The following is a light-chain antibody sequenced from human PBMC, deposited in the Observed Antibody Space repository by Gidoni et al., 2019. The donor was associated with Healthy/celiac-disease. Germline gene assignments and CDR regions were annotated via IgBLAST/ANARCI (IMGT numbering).Light chain of an antibody. V-gene: IGLV2-14*03. Sequence: SALTQPASVSGSPGQSIPISCTGTRSDVGGYNYVSWYQQPPGKAPKLMIYDVSNRPSGVSNRFSGSKSGNTASLTISGLQAEDEADYYCSSYTSSSTLDVVFGGGTKLTVL. CDR2: DVS. J-gene: IGLJ2*01. CDR3: SSYTSSSTLDVV. CDR1: RSDVGGYNY.